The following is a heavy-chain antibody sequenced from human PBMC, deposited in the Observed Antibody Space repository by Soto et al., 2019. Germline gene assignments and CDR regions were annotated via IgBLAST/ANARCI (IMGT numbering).Heavy chain of an antibody. CDR1: GYTFTSYA. D-gene: IGHD3-3*01. J-gene: IGHJ4*02. Sequence: GASVKVSCKASGYTFTSYAMHWVRQAPGQRLEWMGWINAGNGNTKYSQKFQGRVTITRDTSASTAYMELSSLRSEDTVVYYCARGTYYDFWSGPWGYWGQGTLVTVSS. CDR2: INAGNGNT. CDR3: ARGTYYDFWSGPWGY. V-gene: IGHV1-3*01.